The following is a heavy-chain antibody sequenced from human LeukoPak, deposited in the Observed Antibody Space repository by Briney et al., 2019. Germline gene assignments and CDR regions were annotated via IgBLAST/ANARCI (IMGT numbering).Heavy chain of an antibody. V-gene: IGHV3-23*01. J-gene: IGHJ6*02. CDR1: GFTFSSYA. D-gene: IGHD3-3*01. Sequence: GSLRLSCAASGFTFSSYAMSWVRQAPGKGLEWVSAISGSGGSTYYADSVKGRFTISRDNSKNTLYLQMNSLRAEDTAVYYCANPYYDFWSGYYTYYGMDVWGQGTTVTVSS. CDR2: ISGSGGST. CDR3: ANPYYDFWSGYYTYYGMDV.